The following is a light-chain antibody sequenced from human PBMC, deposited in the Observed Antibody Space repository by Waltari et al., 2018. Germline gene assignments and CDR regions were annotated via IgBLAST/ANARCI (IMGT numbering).Light chain of an antibody. Sequence: QSALTQPASVSGSPGQSITISCPGTNSYVGAYNYVCWYQQHPGKAPKLIIYDVSVRPSGVSNRFSGSKSGNTASLTISGLHTEDEADYYCGTSTTTRNHVFGTGTKVTVL. CDR1: NSYVGAYNY. V-gene: IGLV2-14*03. CDR2: DVS. CDR3: GTSTTTRNHV. J-gene: IGLJ1*01.